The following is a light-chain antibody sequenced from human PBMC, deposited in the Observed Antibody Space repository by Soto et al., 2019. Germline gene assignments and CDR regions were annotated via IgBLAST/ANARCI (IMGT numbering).Light chain of an antibody. CDR2: WAS. CDR3: QQYYETPYT. CDR1: QSVLFDSNRKDY. V-gene: IGKV4-1*01. Sequence: DFVMTQSPDSLAVSLGERVTINCKSSQSVLFDSNRKDYLAWYRQKPGQPPKLIIYWASIRESGVPDRFSGSGSGTDFTLTISSLQAEDVAVYYCQQYYETPYTFGQGTKLEIK. J-gene: IGKJ2*01.